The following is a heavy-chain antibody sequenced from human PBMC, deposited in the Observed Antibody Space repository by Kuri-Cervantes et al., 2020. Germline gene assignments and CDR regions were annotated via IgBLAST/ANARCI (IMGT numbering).Heavy chain of an antibody. CDR2: ISGSGGST. J-gene: IGHJ4*02. CDR1: GFTFSSYS. V-gene: IGHV3-23*01. Sequence: GGSLRLSCAASGFTFSSYSMNWVRQAPGKGLEWVSAISGSGGSTYYADSVKGRFTISRDNSKNTLHLQMNSLRAEDTAVYYCAKEHYDILTGYPLGLYWGQGTLVTVSS. CDR3: AKEHYDILTGYPLGLY. D-gene: IGHD3-9*01.